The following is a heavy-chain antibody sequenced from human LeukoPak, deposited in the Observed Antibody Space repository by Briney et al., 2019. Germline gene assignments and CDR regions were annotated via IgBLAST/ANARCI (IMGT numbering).Heavy chain of an antibody. J-gene: IGHJ4*02. Sequence: SSETLSLTCTVSGGSISSYYWSWIRQPPGKGLEWIGYIYYSGSTNYNPSLKSRVTISVDTSKNQFSLKLSSVTAADTAVYYCARGVGLLHHLDYWGQGTLVTVSS. D-gene: IGHD2-2*02. CDR2: IYYSGST. CDR3: ARGVGLLHHLDY. V-gene: IGHV4-59*01. CDR1: GGSISSYY.